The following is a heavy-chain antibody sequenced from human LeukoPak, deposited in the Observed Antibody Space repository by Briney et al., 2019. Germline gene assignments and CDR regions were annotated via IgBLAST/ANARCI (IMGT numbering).Heavy chain of an antibody. CDR2: ISYDGNNK. V-gene: IGHV3-30*04. J-gene: IGHJ4*02. CDR1: GFTFSSYA. D-gene: IGHD1-26*01. Sequence: GGSLRLSCAASGFTFSSYAMHWVRQAPGKGLEWVAVISYDGNNKYYADSVKGRFTISRDNSKNTLYLQMYSLRTEDTAVYYCARDSRKWELNFDYWGQGTLVTVSS. CDR3: ARDSRKWELNFDY.